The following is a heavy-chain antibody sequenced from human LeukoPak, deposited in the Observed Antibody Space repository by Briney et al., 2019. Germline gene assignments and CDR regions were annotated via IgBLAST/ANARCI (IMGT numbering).Heavy chain of an antibody. CDR3: ARDRVDTAMVRGTYHYYYYGVDV. CDR2: IYSDDNT. Sequence: HPGGSLRLSCSASGFTVSSKYLSWARQAPGKGLEWVSVIYSDDNTNYADSVKGRFSMSRDNSKNMVYLEMNSLRVEDTAVYYCARDRVDTAMVRGTYHYYYYGVDVWGQGTTVTVSS. V-gene: IGHV3-66*01. CDR1: GFTVSSKY. J-gene: IGHJ6*02. D-gene: IGHD5-18*01.